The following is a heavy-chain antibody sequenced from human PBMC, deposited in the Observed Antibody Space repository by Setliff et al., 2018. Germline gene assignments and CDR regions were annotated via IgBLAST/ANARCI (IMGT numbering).Heavy chain of an antibody. J-gene: IGHJ4*02. CDR1: GYTFTNHY. CDR2: ISPGGGST. V-gene: IGHV1-46*01. CDR3: ARGYYDSYARYYVVGDY. D-gene: IGHD3-22*01. Sequence: VSCKASGYTFTNHYMHWVRQAPGQGLEWMGMISPGGGSTTYAQKFQGRVTMTRDTSTSTVYMELSSLRTEDTAVYYCARGYYDSYARYYVVGDYWGQGTPVTVS.